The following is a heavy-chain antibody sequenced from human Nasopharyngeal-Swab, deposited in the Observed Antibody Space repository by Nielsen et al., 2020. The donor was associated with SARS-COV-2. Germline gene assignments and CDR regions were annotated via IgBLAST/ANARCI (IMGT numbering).Heavy chain of an antibody. D-gene: IGHD6-13*01. Sequence: GRSLRLSCAASGFTFSSYGMHWVRQAPGKGLEWVAVIWYDGSNKYYADSVKGRFTISRDNSKNTLYLQMNSLRAEDTAVYYCARELAAAGTGGNWGQGTLVTASS. CDR1: GFTFSSYG. CDR3: ARELAAAGTGGN. V-gene: IGHV3-33*01. CDR2: IWYDGSNK. J-gene: IGHJ4*02.